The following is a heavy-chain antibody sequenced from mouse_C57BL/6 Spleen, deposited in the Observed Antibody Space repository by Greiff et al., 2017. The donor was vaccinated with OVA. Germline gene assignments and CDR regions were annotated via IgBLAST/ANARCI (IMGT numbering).Heavy chain of an antibody. Sequence: EVQLVESGGGLVKPGGSLKLSCAASGFTFSSYAMSWVRQTPEKRLEWVATISDGGSYTYYPDNVKGRFTISRDNAKNNLYLQMSHLKSEDTAMYYCARDGGRDGYYWYFDVWGTGTTVTVSS. V-gene: IGHV5-4*01. J-gene: IGHJ1*03. CDR3: ARDGGRDGYYWYFDV. CDR1: GFTFSSYA. D-gene: IGHD2-3*01. CDR2: ISDGGSYT.